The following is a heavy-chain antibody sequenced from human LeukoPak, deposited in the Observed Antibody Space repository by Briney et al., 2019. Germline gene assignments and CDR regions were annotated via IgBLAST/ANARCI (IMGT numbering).Heavy chain of an antibody. J-gene: IGHJ4*02. V-gene: IGHV4-39*07. D-gene: IGHD6-6*01. Sequence: SETLSLTCTVSGGSISSSSYYWGWIRQPPGKGLEWIGEINHSGSTNYNPSLKSRVTISVDTSKNQFSLKLSSVTAADTAVYYCARAGGSGYSSSSTSDYWGQGTLVTVSS. CDR1: GGSISSSSYY. CDR2: INHSGST. CDR3: ARAGGSGYSSSSTSDY.